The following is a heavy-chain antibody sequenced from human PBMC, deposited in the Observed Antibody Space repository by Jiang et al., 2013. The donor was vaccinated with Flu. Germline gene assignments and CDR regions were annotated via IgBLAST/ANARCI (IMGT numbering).Heavy chain of an antibody. CDR3: ARTPVHSSGWASDY. Sequence: GPGLVKPSETLSLTCTVSGGSISSYYWSWIRQPPGKGLEWIGYIYYSGSTNYNPSLKSRVTISVDTSKNQFSLKLSSVTAADTAVYYCARTPVHSSGWASDYWGQGTLVTVSS. V-gene: IGHV4-59*01. D-gene: IGHD6-19*01. CDR2: IYYSGST. CDR1: GGSISSYY. J-gene: IGHJ4*02.